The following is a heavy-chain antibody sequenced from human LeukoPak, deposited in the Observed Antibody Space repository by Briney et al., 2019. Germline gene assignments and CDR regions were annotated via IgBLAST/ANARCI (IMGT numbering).Heavy chain of an antibody. V-gene: IGHV3-66*01. J-gene: IGHJ4*02. CDR3: ARDGDGYNFGSDY. D-gene: IGHD5-24*01. Sequence: PGGSLRLSCAGSGLTVSNNYMSWVRQAPGKGLEWVSFVYTGGTTHYADSVKRRFTISRDNSKNTLYLEMNSLRAEDTAVYYCARDGDGYNFGSDYWGQGTLVTVSS. CDR2: VYTGGTT. CDR1: GLTVSNNY.